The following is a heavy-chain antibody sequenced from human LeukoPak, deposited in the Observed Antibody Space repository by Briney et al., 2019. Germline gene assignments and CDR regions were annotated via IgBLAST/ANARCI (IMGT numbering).Heavy chain of an antibody. D-gene: IGHD6-19*01. Sequence: ASVKVSCKASGYTFTSYAMNWVRQAPGQGLEWMGWINTNTGNPTYAQGFTGRFVFSLDTSVSTAYLQISSLKAEDTAVYYCARTVLGWLSPDYFDYWGQGTLVTVSS. CDR1: GYTFTSYA. CDR2: INTNTGNP. V-gene: IGHV7-4-1*02. J-gene: IGHJ4*02. CDR3: ARTVLGWLSPDYFDY.